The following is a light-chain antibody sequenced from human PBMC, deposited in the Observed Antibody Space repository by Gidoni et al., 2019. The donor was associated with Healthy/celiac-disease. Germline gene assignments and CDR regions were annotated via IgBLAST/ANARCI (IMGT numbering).Light chain of an antibody. CDR1: QSVSSY. V-gene: IGKV3-11*01. CDR2: DAS. Sequence: EIVLTPSPATLSLSPGQRATLFCRASQSVSSYLAWYQQKPGQAPRLLIYDASNRATGIPARFSGSGSGTDFTLTISSLEPEDFAVYYCQQRSNWPPVTFXXXTRLEIK. CDR3: QQRSNWPPVT. J-gene: IGKJ5*01.